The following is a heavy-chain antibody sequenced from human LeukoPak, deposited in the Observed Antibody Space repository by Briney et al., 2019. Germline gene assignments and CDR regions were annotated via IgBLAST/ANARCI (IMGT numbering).Heavy chain of an antibody. CDR3: ARGGIGIVANPFDY. V-gene: IGHV1-69*13. CDR1: GGTFSSYA. J-gene: IGHJ4*02. CDR2: IIPIFGTA. Sequence: GASVKVSCKASGGTFSSYAISWVQQAPGQGLEWMGGIIPIFGTANYGQKFQGRVTITADESTSTAYMELSSLRSEDTAVYYCARGGIGIVANPFDYWGQGTLVTVSS. D-gene: IGHD3-22*01.